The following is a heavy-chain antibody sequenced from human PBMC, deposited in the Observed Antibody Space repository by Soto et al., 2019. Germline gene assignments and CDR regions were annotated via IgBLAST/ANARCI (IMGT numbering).Heavy chain of an antibody. J-gene: IGHJ6*02. CDR3: AGPGDYYYYYGMDV. CDR1: GGTFSSYA. CDR2: ILSIFGTA. Sequence: QVQLVQSGAEVKKPGSSVKVSCKASGGTFSSYAISWVRQAPGQGLDWMGGILSIFGTAHYAQKFQGRVTISADESTSTAYMELSSLRSEDTAVYYCAGPGDYYYYYGMDVWGQGTTVTVSS. V-gene: IGHV1-69*12.